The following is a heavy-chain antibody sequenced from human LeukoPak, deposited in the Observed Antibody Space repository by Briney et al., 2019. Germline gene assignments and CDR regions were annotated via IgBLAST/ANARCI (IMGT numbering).Heavy chain of an antibody. CDR2: IYYSGST. D-gene: IGHD6-19*01. V-gene: IGHV4-59*12. Sequence: KPSETLSLTCTVSGGSISSYYWSWIRQPPGKGLEWIGYIYYSGSTNYNPSLKSRVTMSVDTSKNQFSLKLSSVTAADTAVYYCARDRVVAVAATRDPWFDPWGQGTLVTVSS. J-gene: IGHJ5*02. CDR3: ARDRVVAVAATRDPWFDP. CDR1: GGSISSYY.